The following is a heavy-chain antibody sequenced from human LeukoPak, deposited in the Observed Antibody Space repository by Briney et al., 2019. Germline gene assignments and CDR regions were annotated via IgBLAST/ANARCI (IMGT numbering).Heavy chain of an antibody. CDR1: GGSMNTYY. CDR3: ARERDHGYSYGLALDS. CDR2: MYHSGTT. J-gene: IGHJ4*02. D-gene: IGHD5-18*01. V-gene: IGHV4-4*07. Sequence: SGTLSLTCTVSGGSMNTYYWTWLRQPAGKRLEWLGRMYHSGTTNYNSPLYNPSLSSRVTMSVDGAKNQFSLRLKSVTTADTAIYFCARERDHGYSYGLALDSWGQGSLVTVSS.